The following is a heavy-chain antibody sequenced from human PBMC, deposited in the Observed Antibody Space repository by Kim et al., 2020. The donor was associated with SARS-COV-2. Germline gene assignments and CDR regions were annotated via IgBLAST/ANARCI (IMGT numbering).Heavy chain of an antibody. CDR3: ARDSGYIDP. D-gene: IGHD1-1*01. CDR2: VK. V-gene: IGHV3-7*01. J-gene: IGHJ5*02. Sequence: VKYYVDSVKGRFTISRDNAKNSLSLQMNSLRAEDAAVYYCARDSGYIDPWGQGTLVTVSS.